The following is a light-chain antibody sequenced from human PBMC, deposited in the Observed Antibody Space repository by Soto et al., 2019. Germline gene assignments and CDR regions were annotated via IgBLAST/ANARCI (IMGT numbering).Light chain of an antibody. CDR3: QQYFKYPVT. CDR2: MAS. V-gene: IGKV1-5*03. Sequence: DIQMTQSPSTLSASVGDRVTITCRANQSIYTWLAWYQHKPGKAPKFLIYMASSLENGVPSRFSGSGSGTEFTLTISSLQPDEFATYVCQQYFKYPVTFGQGTKVEIK. J-gene: IGKJ1*01. CDR1: QSIYTW.